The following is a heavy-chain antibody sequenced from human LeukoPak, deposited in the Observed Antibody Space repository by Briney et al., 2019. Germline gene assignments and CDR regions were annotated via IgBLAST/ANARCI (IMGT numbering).Heavy chain of an antibody. D-gene: IGHD1-26*01. CDR1: GFTFSSYA. V-gene: IGHV3-23*01. J-gene: IGHJ1*01. CDR3: AKDLSGSERAEYFQH. CDR2: ISGSGGST. Sequence: GGSLRLSCAASGFTFSSYAMSWVRQAPGKGLGWVSAISGSGGSTYYADSVKGRFTISRDNSKNTLYLQMNSLRAEDTAVYYCAKDLSGSERAEYFQHWGQGTLVTVSS.